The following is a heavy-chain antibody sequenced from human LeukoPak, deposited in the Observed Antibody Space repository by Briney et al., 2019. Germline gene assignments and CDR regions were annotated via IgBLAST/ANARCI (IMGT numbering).Heavy chain of an antibody. Sequence: PSETLSLTCAVYGGSFSGYYWSWIRQPPGEGLEWIGEINHSGSTNYNPSLKSRVTISVDTSKNQFSLKLSSVTAADTAVYYCAHRDNWGQGTLVTVSS. CDR3: AHRDN. V-gene: IGHV4-34*01. J-gene: IGHJ4*02. CDR1: GGSFSGYY. CDR2: INHSGST.